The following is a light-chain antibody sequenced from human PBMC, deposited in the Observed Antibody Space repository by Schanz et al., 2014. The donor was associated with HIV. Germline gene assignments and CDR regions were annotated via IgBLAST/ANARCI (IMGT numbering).Light chain of an antibody. J-gene: IGLJ3*02. V-gene: IGLV2-14*03. CDR1: SSDLGRLNC. CDR3: SSYTTSLTLV. Sequence: QSALTQPASVSGSPGQSISISCTGTSSDLGRLNCVSWYQQHPGKAPKLMIYDVTNRPSGVSSRFSGSKSGNTASLTISGLQAEDEGDYYCSSYTTSLTLVFGGGTKLTVL. CDR2: DVT.